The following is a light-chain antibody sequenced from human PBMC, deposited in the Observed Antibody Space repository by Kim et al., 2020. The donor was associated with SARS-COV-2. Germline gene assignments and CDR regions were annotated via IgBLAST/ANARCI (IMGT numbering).Light chain of an antibody. CDR3: QQYENLPPT. CDR1: RDINKY. J-gene: IGKJ1*01. V-gene: IGKV1-33*01. Sequence: DIQMIQSPSSLAASVGDRITITCQATRDINKYLNWYHQGPGKAPRLLIYDASNLEAGVPSRFSGSGSGTQFTLVISSLQPEDIATYYCQQYENLPPTFGQGIKVDIK. CDR2: DAS.